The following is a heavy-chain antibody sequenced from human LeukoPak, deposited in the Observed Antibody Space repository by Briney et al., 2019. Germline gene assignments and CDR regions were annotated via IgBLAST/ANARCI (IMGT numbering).Heavy chain of an antibody. CDR3: AKARASTDDYYYYGMDV. J-gene: IGHJ6*02. CDR2: ISYDGSNK. CDR1: GFTFSSYG. Sequence: GRSLRPSCAASGFTFSSYGMHWVRQAPGKGLEWVALISYDGSNKYYADSVKGRFTISRDNAKNPLYLQMNSLRAEDKAVYYCAKARASTDDYYYYGMDVWGQGTTVTVSS. V-gene: IGHV3-30*18. D-gene: IGHD1-26*01.